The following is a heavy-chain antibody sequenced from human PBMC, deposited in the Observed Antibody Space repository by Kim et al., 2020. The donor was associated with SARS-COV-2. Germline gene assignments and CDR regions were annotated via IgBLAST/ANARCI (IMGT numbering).Heavy chain of an antibody. V-gene: IGHV6-1*01. Sequence: SQTLSLTCAISGDSVSSNSAACNWIRQSPSRGLEWLGRTYYRSKWYNDSAVSVKSRITINPDTSKNQFSLQLNSVTPEDTAVYYCARDRVGATGGYYGMDVGGQETTVTVSS. J-gene: IGHJ6*02. CDR3: ARDRVGATGGYYGMDV. CDR1: GDSVSSNSAA. D-gene: IGHD1-26*01. CDR2: TYYRSKWYN.